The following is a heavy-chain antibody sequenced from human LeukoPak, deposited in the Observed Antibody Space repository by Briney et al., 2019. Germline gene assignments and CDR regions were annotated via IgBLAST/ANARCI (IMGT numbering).Heavy chain of an antibody. J-gene: IGHJ4*02. Sequence: GGSLQISCKGSGYGFTSYWIGWVRPMPGKGLGWMGIIYPGDSDTRYSPSFQGQVTISADKSISTAYLQWSSLKASDTAMYYCARRGAAAGPDYWGQGTLVTVSS. CDR2: IYPGDSDT. CDR3: ARRGAAAGPDY. D-gene: IGHD6-13*01. V-gene: IGHV5-51*01. CDR1: GYGFTSYW.